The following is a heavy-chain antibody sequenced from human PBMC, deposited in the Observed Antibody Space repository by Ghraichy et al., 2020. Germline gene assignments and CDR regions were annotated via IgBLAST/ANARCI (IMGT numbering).Heavy chain of an antibody. CDR3: ARVSTYYYASGSYSAMDV. V-gene: IGHV1-18*01. CDR1: GYHFNTYG. J-gene: IGHJ6*02. Sequence: ASVKLSCKTSGYHFNTYGTTWERQSPGQGLERKGWISAYNGNTNHAQELQGRVTMTTDTSTSTAYMELSSLRSDDTAVYYCARVSTYYYASGSYSAMDVWGHGTTVTVSS. CDR2: ISAYNGNT. D-gene: IGHD3-10*01.